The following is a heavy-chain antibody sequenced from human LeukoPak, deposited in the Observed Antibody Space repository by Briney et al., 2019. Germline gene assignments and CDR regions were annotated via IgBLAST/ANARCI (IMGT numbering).Heavy chain of an antibody. J-gene: IGHJ4*02. CDR3: ATDVGPTMFGY. Sequence: GGSLRLSCTASRFTFGSSAMAWVRQAPGKGLEWVSTIDNGGGATHYADSVMGRFTISRDNYRNTLYVQMNSLRAEDTALYYCATDVGPTMFGYWGQGILVTVSS. V-gene: IGHV3-23*01. CDR2: IDNGGGAT. D-gene: IGHD1-26*01. CDR1: RFTFGSSA.